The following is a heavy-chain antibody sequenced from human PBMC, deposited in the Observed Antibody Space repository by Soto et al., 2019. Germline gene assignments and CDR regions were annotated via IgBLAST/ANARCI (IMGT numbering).Heavy chain of an antibody. CDR2: SIPIFGTA. CDR1: GDTFSSYA. J-gene: IGHJ6*02. D-gene: IGHD5-12*01. Sequence: QVQLVQSGGEVKKPGSSVKVSCKASGDTFSSYAISWVRQAPGQGLEWMGGSIPIFGTANYAQKFQGRVTITADESTSTAYMELSSLRSEDTAVYYCAGVYVDHHVTYYYGIDVWGQGTTVTVSS. CDR3: AGVYVDHHVTYYYGIDV. V-gene: IGHV1-69*01.